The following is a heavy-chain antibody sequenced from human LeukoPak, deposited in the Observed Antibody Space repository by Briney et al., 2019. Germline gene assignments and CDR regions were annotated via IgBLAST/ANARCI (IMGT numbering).Heavy chain of an antibody. D-gene: IGHD3-3*01. J-gene: IGHJ6*02. CDR2: FDPEDGET. CDR1: GYTLTELS. V-gene: IGHV1-24*01. Sequence: ASVKVSCKVSGYTLTELSMHWVRQAPGKRLEWMGGFDPEDGETIYAQKFQGRVTMTEDTSTDTAYMELSSLRSEDTAVYYCTIRFLDPEHHYYYGMDVWGQGTTVTVSS. CDR3: TIRFLDPEHHYYYGMDV.